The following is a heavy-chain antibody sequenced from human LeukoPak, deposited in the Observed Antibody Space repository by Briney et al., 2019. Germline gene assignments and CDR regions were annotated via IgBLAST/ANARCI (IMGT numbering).Heavy chain of an antibody. CDR1: GFTFSSYA. J-gene: IGHJ5*02. CDR3: AKKYSSSFSPYNWFDP. CDR2: ISGSGGST. V-gene: IGHV3-23*01. D-gene: IGHD6-6*01. Sequence: PGGSLRLSCAASGFTFSSYAMSWVRQAPGKGLEWVSAISGSGGSTYYADSVKGRFTISRDNSKNTLYLQMNSLRAEDTAVYYCAKKYSSSFSPYNWFDPWGQGTLVTVSS.